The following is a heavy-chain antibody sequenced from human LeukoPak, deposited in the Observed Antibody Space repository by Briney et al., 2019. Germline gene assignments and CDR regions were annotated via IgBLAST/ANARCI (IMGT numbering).Heavy chain of an antibody. V-gene: IGHV1-2*06. J-gene: IGHJ4*02. CDR3: ARNDYATDYFDY. Sequence: ASVKVSCKASGYTFTSYGISWVRQAPGQGLEWMGRINPNSGGTNYAQKFQGRVTMTRDTSITTAYMELSRLRSDDTAVYYCARNDYATDYFDYWGQGTLVTVSS. CDR2: INPNSGGT. D-gene: IGHD1-1*01. CDR1: GYTFTSYG.